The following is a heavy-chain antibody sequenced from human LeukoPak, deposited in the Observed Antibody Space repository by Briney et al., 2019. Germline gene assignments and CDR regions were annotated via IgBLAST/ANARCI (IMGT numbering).Heavy chain of an antibody. D-gene: IGHD3-3*01. CDR1: GGSFSGYY. CDR3: AVIYDFWSDYRRDY. J-gene: IGHJ4*02. CDR2: INHSGST. V-gene: IGHV4-34*01. Sequence: SETLSLTCAVYGGSFSGYYWSWIRQPPGKGLEWIGEINHSGSTNYNPSLKSRVTISVDTSKNQLSLKLSSVTAADTAVYYCAVIYDFWSDYRRDYRGQGTLVTVSS.